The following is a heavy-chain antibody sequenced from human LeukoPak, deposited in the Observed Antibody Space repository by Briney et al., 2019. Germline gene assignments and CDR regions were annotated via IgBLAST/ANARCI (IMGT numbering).Heavy chain of an antibody. V-gene: IGHV3-30*04. J-gene: IGHJ3*02. Sequence: GGSLRLSCAASGFTFSSYAMHWVRQAPGKGLEWVAVISYDGSNKYYADSVKGRFTISRDNSKNTLYLQMNSLRAEDTAVYYCARDHEMATIWDDAFDIWGQGTMVTVSS. CDR3: ARDHEMATIWDDAFDI. CDR1: GFTFSSYA. D-gene: IGHD5-24*01. CDR2: ISYDGSNK.